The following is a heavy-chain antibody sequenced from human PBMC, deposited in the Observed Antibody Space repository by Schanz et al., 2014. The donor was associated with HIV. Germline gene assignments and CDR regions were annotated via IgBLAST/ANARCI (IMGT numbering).Heavy chain of an antibody. CDR2: IWYDGSHT. Sequence: QVQLVETGGSVVQPGREKRKDCAEEGRKGRRYGMHWVRQAQGKGPEWVAVIWYDGSHTYYADSVTGRFTISRDNSKSTLYLQMNSLRAEDTAVYYCARGRDFFDSSYSPYYWGQGTLVTVSS. V-gene: IGHV3-33*01. CDR1: GRKGRRYG. J-gene: IGHJ4*02. D-gene: IGHD3-9*01. CDR3: ARGRDFFDSSYSPYY.